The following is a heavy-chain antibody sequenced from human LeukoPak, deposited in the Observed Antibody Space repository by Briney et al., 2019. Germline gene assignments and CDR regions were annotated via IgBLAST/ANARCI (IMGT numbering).Heavy chain of an antibody. CDR1: GGSISGYY. J-gene: IGHJ4*02. D-gene: IGHD3-9*01. CDR2: IFYGGST. CDR3: ARQYFDWSTFDY. Sequence: PSETLSLTCTVSGGSISGYYWSWIRQPPGKGLECIGYIFYGGSTNYNPSLKSRVTISVDTSKNQFSLKLSSVTAADTAVYYCARQYFDWSTFDYWGQGTLVTVSS. V-gene: IGHV4-59*08.